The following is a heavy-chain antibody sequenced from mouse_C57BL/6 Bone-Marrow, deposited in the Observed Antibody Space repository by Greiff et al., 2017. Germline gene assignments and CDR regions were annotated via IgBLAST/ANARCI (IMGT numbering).Heavy chain of an antibody. Sequence: EVQRVESGGGLVKPGGSLKLSCAASGFTFSSYTMSWVRQTPEKRLEWVATISGGGGNTYYPDSVKGRFTISRDNAKNTLYLQMSSLRSEDTALYYCASLVSGGFDYWGQGTTLTVSS. CDR3: ASLVSGGFDY. CDR1: GFTFSSYT. D-gene: IGHD2-10*02. V-gene: IGHV5-9*01. J-gene: IGHJ2*01. CDR2: ISGGGGNT.